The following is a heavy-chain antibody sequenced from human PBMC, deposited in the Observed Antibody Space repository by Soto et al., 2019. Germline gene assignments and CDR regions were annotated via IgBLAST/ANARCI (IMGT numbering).Heavy chain of an antibody. D-gene: IGHD6-6*01. J-gene: IGHJ4*02. Sequence: PGGSLRLSCAASGFTFSSYWMSWVRQAPGKGLEWVANIKQDGSEKYYVDSVKGRFTISRDNAKNSLYLQMNSLRAEDTAVYYCARGFSSSVPYFDYWGQGTLVTVSS. CDR1: GFTFSSYW. V-gene: IGHV3-7*01. CDR3: ARGFSSSVPYFDY. CDR2: IKQDGSEK.